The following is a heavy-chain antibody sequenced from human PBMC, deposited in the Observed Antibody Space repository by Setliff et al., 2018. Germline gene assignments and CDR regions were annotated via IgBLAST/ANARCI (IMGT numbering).Heavy chain of an antibody. V-gene: IGHV1-69*05. CDR3: AREGVDTRSSTDYRYYMDV. J-gene: IGHJ6*03. CDR2: TIPLFGTT. CDR1: GGTFSNYG. D-gene: IGHD2-15*01. Sequence: SVKVSCKASGGTFSNYGVSWVRQAPGQGLEWMGGTIPLFGTTDYAQKLHGRVTIITDESTSTAYMELSRLTSDDTAVYYCAREGVDTRSSTDYRYYMDVWGQGTTVTVSS.